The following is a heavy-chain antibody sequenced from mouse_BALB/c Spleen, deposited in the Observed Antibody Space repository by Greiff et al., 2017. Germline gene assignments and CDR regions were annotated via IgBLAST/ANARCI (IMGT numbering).Heavy chain of an antibody. CDR2: IYPGSGST. J-gene: IGHJ3*01. CDR1: GYNFTSYW. D-gene: IGHD2-14*01. V-gene: IGHV1-55*01. Sequence: VQLQQPGAELVKPGTSVKLSCKASGYNFTSYWINWVKLRPGQGLEWIGDIYPGSGSTNYNEKFKSKATLTVDTSSSTAYMQLSSLASEDSALYYCARGGYDDLWFAYWGQGTLVTVSA. CDR3: ARGGYDDLWFAY.